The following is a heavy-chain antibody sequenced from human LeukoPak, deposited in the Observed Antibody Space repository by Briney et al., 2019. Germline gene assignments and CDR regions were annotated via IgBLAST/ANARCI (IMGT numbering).Heavy chain of an antibody. CDR2: ISYDGSNK. Sequence: QPGGSLRLSCAASGFTFSSYGMHWVRQAPGKGLEWVAVISYDGSNKYYADSVKGRFTISRDNSKNTLYLQMNSLRAEDTAVYYCARVNSFLRPYYFDYWGQGTLVTVSS. J-gene: IGHJ4*02. CDR3: ARVNSFLRPYYFDY. V-gene: IGHV3-30*03. CDR1: GFTFSSYG. D-gene: IGHD2/OR15-2a*01.